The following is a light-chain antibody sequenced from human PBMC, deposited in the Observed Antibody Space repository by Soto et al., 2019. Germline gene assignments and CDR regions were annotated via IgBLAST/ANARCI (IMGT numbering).Light chain of an antibody. CDR1: NSDVGAYNY. CDR3: CSYAGSSTSVL. CDR2: DVY. V-gene: IGLV2-11*01. J-gene: IGLJ2*01. Sequence: QLVLTQPHSVSGSPGQSVAISCTGTNSDVGAYNYVSWYQHHPGNAPKLIIHDVYKRPSGVPDRFSASKSGNTASLTISGLQIEDEADYYCCSYAGSSTSVLFGGGTKLTVL.